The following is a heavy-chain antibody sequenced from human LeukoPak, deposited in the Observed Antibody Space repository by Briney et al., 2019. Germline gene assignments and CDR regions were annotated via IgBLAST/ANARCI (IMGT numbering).Heavy chain of an antibody. CDR1: GGSISSYY. Sequence: SETLSLTCTVSGGSISSYYWSWIRQPPGKGLEWVGYIYYSGSTNYNPSLKSRVTISVDTSKNQFSLKLSSVTAADTAVYYCARDQALAATGYYYGMDVWGQGTTVTVSS. D-gene: IGHD2-15*01. V-gene: IGHV4-59*01. CDR2: IYYSGST. J-gene: IGHJ6*02. CDR3: ARDQALAATGYYYGMDV.